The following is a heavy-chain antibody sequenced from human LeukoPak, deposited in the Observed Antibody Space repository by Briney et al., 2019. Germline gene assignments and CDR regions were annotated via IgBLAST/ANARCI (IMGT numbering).Heavy chain of an antibody. CDR2: IYPGDSNT. CDR3: ARQVRGRKRVSYHLDS. V-gene: IGHV5-51*01. CDR1: GYSFPFHF. Sequence: GESLKISCKGSGYSFPFHFIAWVRAMPGKGLEWMGIIYPGDSNTCSGPSFQGQVTISVDKSIDTAYLQWSSLKASDTAMYYCARQVRGRKRVSYHLDSWGQGTLVTVSS. D-gene: IGHD2-2*01. J-gene: IGHJ4*02.